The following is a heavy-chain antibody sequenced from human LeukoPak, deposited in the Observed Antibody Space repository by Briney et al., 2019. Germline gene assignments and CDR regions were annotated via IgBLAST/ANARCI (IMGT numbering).Heavy chain of an antibody. CDR2: IYSGGST. Sequence: GGSLRLSCAASGVAVSSNYMSWVRQAPGKGLEWVSVIYSGGSTYYADSVKGGFTISRDNSKNTLYLQMNSLRAEDTAVYYCARDRGYYDSSGYTQWGQGTLVTVSS. CDR1: GVAVSSNY. V-gene: IGHV3-66*01. J-gene: IGHJ4*02. D-gene: IGHD3-22*01. CDR3: ARDRGYYDSSGYTQ.